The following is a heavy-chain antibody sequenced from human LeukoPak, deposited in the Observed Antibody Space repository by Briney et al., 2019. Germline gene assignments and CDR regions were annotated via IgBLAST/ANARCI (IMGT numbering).Heavy chain of an antibody. Sequence: PGGSLRLSCAASGFTFSSYSMNWVRQAPGKGLEWVSSISSSSSYIYYADSVKGRFTISRDNAKNSLYLQMNSLRAEDTAVYYCARVYDFWSGPSGYYYGMDVWGQGTTVIVSS. CDR1: GFTFSSYS. CDR2: ISSSSSYI. J-gene: IGHJ6*02. CDR3: ARVYDFWSGPSGYYYGMDV. V-gene: IGHV3-21*01. D-gene: IGHD3-3*01.